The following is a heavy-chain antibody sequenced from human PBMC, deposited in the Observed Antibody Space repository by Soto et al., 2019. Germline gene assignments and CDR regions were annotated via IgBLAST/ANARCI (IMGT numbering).Heavy chain of an antibody. D-gene: IGHD5-12*01. V-gene: IGHV3-11*01. Sequence: GGSLRLSCAASRFTFSNYYMSWVRQAPGKGPEWVAYISPSGESIHYAESVKGSFTISRENGKNSLFLQMVSLRADDSAIYYCTSNVAPGYWGQGTLVTVSS. CDR3: TSNVAPGY. CDR1: RFTFSNYY. J-gene: IGHJ1*01. CDR2: ISPSGESI.